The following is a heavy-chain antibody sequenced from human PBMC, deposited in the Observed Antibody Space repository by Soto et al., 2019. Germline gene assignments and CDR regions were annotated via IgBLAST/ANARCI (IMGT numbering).Heavy chain of an antibody. CDR1: GFTVSNSG. CDR2: LSEGGDKT. D-gene: IGHD3-16*01. Sequence: DVQLLESGGDLVQPGGSLGLSCAASGFTVSNSGMSWVRQAPGKGLEWVSGLSEGGDKTYYADSVKGRFTISRDNAKNILYLQMTSLRVEDTAVYFCTKDSGWESWYGGQGALVTVSS. CDR3: TKDSGWESWY. V-gene: IGHV3-23*01. J-gene: IGHJ4*02.